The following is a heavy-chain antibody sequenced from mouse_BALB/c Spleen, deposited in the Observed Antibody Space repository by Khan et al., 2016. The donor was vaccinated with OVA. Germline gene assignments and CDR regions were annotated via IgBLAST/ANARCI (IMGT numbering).Heavy chain of an antibody. CDR3: VNHGSSSAWCTY. J-gene: IGHJ3*01. CDR1: GYTFTSYW. D-gene: IGHD1-1*01. CDR2: IDPSTDYT. V-gene: IGHV1-7*01. Sequence: VQLQQSGAELAKPGASVKMSCKASGYTFTSYWMHWVKQRPGQGLEWIGYIDPSTDYTEYNQKFRDKATLTVDKSSTTVYMQLTSLTSEDSAVYYCVNHGSSSAWCTYWGQGTLVTVSA.